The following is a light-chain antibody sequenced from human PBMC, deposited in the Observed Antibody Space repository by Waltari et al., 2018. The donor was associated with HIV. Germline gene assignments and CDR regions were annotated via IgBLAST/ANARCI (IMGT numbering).Light chain of an antibody. CDR2: SKN. CDR1: SSDIGGST. V-gene: IGLV1-44*01. CDR3: AAWDDSLNGWV. J-gene: IGLJ3*02. Sequence: QSVLTQPPSASGTPGQRVTIACSGSSSDIGGSTVNWSQQLPGTAPKPLIYSKNQRPSGVPDRFSGSKSGTSASLAISGLQSEDEADYYCAAWDDSLNGWVFGGGTKLTVL.